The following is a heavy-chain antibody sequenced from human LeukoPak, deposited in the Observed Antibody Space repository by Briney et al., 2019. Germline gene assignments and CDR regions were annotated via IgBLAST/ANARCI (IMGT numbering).Heavy chain of an antibody. V-gene: IGHV3-21*01. J-gene: IGHJ4*02. CDR3: ARTFSGDNCYLSCPFDY. CDR2: ISSSSIYM. CDR1: GFTFSGYT. Sequence: PGRSLRLSCAASGFTFSGYTLNWVRQAPGKGLEWVSSISSSSIYMYYADSVEGRFTISRDNAKNSLYLQMNSLRAEDTAVYYCARTFSGDNCYLSCPFDYWGQGTLVTVSS. D-gene: IGHD2-15*01.